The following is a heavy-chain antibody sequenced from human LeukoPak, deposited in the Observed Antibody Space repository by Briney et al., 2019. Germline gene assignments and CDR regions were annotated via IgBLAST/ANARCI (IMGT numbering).Heavy chain of an antibody. V-gene: IGHV4-39*01. CDR2: IYYSGST. Sequence: SETLSLTCTVSGGSISSSSYYWGWIRQPPGKGLEWIGSIYYSGSTYYNPSLKSRVTISVDTSKNQFSLKLSSVTAADTAVYYCARAYCGGDRYLNWFDPWGQGTLVTVSS. CDR1: GGSISSSSYY. CDR3: ARAYCGGDRYLNWFDP. J-gene: IGHJ5*02. D-gene: IGHD2-21*01.